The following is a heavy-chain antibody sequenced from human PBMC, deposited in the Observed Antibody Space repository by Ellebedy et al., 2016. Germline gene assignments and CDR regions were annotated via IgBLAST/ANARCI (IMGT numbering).Heavy chain of an antibody. Sequence: GGSLRLSXVASGLSINTYFMSWVRQAPGRGLEWISTISAGSDTTRFADSVKGRFSISRDNSRNTVYLRLNNLRAADTAVYYCRVGHYADYWGQGTLVTVSS. CDR2: ISAGSDTT. CDR3: RVGHYADY. CDR1: GLSINTYF. J-gene: IGHJ4*02. V-gene: IGHV3-23*01. D-gene: IGHD2-2*01.